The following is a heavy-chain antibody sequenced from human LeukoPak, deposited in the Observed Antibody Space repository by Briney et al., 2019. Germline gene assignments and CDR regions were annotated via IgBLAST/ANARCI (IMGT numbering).Heavy chain of an antibody. Sequence: ASVKVSCKVSGYTLTELSMHWVRQAPGKGLEWMGGFDPEDGETIYAQKFQGRVTMTEDTSTDTAYMELSSLRSEDTAVYYCATVLGADSGKKVRYYFDYWGQGTLVTVSS. V-gene: IGHV1-24*01. CDR3: ATVLGADSGKKVRYYFDY. CDR1: GYTLTELS. J-gene: IGHJ4*02. CDR2: FDPEDGET. D-gene: IGHD3-10*01.